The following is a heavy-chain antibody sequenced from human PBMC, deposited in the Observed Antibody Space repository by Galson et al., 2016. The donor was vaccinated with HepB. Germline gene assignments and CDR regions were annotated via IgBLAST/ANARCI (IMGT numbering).Heavy chain of an antibody. J-gene: IGHJ4*02. D-gene: IGHD1/OR15-1a*01. CDR1: GNFFTTYG. CDR2: ISAYGGDT. Sequence: SVKVSCKAGGNFFTTYGITWVRQAPGLGLEWMGWISAYGGDTHAAQKFQGRGTTTRATFTSTASMELRSLTFDDTAAYYCAAHFGNNSLGRKALAYWGQGTLVTVT. CDR3: AAHFGNNSLGRKALAY. V-gene: IGHV1-18*01.